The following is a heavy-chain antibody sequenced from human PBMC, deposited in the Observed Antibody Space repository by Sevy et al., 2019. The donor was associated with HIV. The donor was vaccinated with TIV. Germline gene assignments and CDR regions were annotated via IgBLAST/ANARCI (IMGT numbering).Heavy chain of an antibody. CDR3: ARVGGDYDYVWGNFRSSSDY. CDR2: ISSGSSDI. CDR1: GFPFGSYT. D-gene: IGHD3-16*02. V-gene: IGHV3-21*01. J-gene: IGHJ4*02. Sequence: GWSLRLSCEASGFPFGSYTMTWVRQAPGKGLQWVASISSGSSDIHYAGSVKGRFTISRDNAKHSLDLQMNSLRAEDTAVYYCARVGGDYDYVWGNFRSSSDYWGQGTPVTVSS.